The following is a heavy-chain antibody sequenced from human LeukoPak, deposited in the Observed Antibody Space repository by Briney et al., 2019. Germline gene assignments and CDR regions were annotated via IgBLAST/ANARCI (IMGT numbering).Heavy chain of an antibody. V-gene: IGHV1-18*01. CDR1: GYTFTSYG. D-gene: IGHD2-2*01. CDR3: ARVYCSSTSRYGAFYFDY. J-gene: IGHJ4*02. CDR2: ISAYNGNT. Sequence: ASVKVSCKASGYTFTSYGISWVRQAPGQGPEWMGWISAYNGNTNYAQKLQGRVTMTTDTSTSTAYMELRSLRSDDTAVYYCARVYCSSTSRYGAFYFDYWGQGTLVTVSS.